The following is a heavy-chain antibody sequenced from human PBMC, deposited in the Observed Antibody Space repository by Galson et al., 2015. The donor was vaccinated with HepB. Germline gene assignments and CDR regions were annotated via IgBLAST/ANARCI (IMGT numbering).Heavy chain of an antibody. CDR2: IYYSGNT. CDR1: GFFFSDYY. V-gene: IGHV4-31*02. CDR3: ARDGGGPTTDGNNYRYFDY. J-gene: IGHJ4*02. Sequence: LRLSCAASGFFFSDYYMTWIRQHPGKGLEWIGYIYYSGNTYYNPSLKSRVIISLDTSKNQFSLKVRSVTAADTAVYYCARDGGGPTTDGNNYRYFDYWGQGTLVTVSS. D-gene: IGHD5-24*01.